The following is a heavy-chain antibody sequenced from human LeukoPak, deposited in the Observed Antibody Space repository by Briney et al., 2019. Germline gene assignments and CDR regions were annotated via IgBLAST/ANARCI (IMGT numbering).Heavy chain of an antibody. Sequence: SETLSLTCTVSGDSVSSPNYYWNWIRQPPGKGLEWIGYIYNSGRTNYNPSLKSRVTISVDTSKNQFSLKLSSVTAADTAIYYCQSRFLEWLLDYWGQGTLVTVSS. J-gene: IGHJ4*02. CDR1: GDSVSSPNYY. CDR3: QSRFLEWLLDY. V-gene: IGHV4-61*01. D-gene: IGHD3-3*01. CDR2: IYNSGRT.